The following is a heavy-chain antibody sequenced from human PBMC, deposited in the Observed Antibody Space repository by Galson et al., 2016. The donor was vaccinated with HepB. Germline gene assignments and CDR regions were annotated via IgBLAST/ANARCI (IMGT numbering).Heavy chain of an antibody. V-gene: IGHV3-53*01. J-gene: IGHJ6*03. Sequence: SLRLSCAASGFTVSSYYMSWVRQAPGKGLEWVSVIFYGGTTYYADSVEGRFTISRDDSMNTLYLQMNSLTAEDTAVYFCARTSYRECTGTRCVNFRYYYYYMDVWGKGTTVTDSS. D-gene: IGHD2-2*01. CDR2: IFYGGTT. CDR3: ARTSYRECTGTRCVNFRYYYYYMDV. CDR1: GFTVSSYY.